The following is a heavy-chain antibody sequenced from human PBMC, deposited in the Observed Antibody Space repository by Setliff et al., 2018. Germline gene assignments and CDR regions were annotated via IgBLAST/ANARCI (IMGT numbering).Heavy chain of an antibody. CDR1: GFTFSSYS. Sequence: PGGSLRLSCAASGFTFSSYSMNWVRQAPGKGLEWVSSISSSSSYIYYADSVKGRFTISRDNAKNSLYLQMNSLRAEDTAVYYCARDSSITIFGVVTPSDYWGQGTLVTVSS. CDR2: ISSSSSYI. CDR3: ARDSSITIFGVVTPSDY. J-gene: IGHJ4*02. D-gene: IGHD3-3*01. V-gene: IGHV3-21*01.